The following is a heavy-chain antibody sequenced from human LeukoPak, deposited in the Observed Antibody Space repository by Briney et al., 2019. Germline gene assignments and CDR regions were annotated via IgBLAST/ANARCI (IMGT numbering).Heavy chain of an antibody. CDR3: ARALHYDNWFDP. D-gene: IGHD3-16*01. Sequence: ASVKVSCKTSGYTFTSFDIIWVRQASGQGLEWMGWMNPNNDNTGYAQKFQGRVTMTRDTSTSTVYMELSSLRSEDTAVYYCARALHYDNWFDPWGQGTLVTVSS. J-gene: IGHJ5*02. V-gene: IGHV1-8*01. CDR2: MNPNNDNT. CDR1: GYTFTSFD.